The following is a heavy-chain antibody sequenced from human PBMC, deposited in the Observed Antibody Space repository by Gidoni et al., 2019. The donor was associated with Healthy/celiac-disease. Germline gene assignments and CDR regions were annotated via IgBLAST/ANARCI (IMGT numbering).Heavy chain of an antibody. CDR2: ISSSSSYI. CDR1: GFTFSSYS. D-gene: IGHD1-26*01. Sequence: EVQLVESGGGLVKPGGSLRLSCAASGFTFSSYSMNWVRQAPGKGLEWVSSISSSSSYIYYADSVKGRFTISRDNAKNSLYLQMNSLRAEDTAVYYCARESTNSGSYWVQDYWGQGTLVTVSS. V-gene: IGHV3-21*01. CDR3: ARESTNSGSYWVQDY. J-gene: IGHJ4*02.